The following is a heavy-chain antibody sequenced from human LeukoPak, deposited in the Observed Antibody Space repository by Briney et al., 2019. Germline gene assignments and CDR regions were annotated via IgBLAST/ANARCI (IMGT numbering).Heavy chain of an antibody. Sequence: PGGSLRLSCVVSGFNSEDHAMHWVRQAPGKGLEWVSTVSSDGDYTYYADSVKGRFTISRDNSKRSLYLQMDSLRAEDTALYFCAKGYITSPPATRLFDYWGQGTLVTVSS. D-gene: IGHD5-12*01. CDR1: GFNSEDHA. CDR3: AKGYITSPPATRLFDY. CDR2: VSSDGDYT. J-gene: IGHJ4*02. V-gene: IGHV3-23*01.